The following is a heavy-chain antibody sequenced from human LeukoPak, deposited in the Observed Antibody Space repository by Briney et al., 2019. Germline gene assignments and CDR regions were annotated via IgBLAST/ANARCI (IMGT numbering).Heavy chain of an antibody. CDR2: IYTSGST. D-gene: IGHD3-10*01. CDR3: ANGSGSYNPSPDY. J-gene: IGHJ4*02. CDR1: GGSISSGSYY. V-gene: IGHV4-61*02. Sequence: SETLSLTCTVSGGSISSGSYYWSWIRQPAGKGLEWIGRIYTSGSTNYNPSLKSRVTISVDTSKNQFSLKLSSVTAADTAVYYCANGSGSYNPSPDYWGQGTLVTVSS.